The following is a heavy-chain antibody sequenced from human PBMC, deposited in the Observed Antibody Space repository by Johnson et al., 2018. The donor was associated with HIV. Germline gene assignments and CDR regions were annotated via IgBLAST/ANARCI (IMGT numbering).Heavy chain of an antibody. V-gene: IGHV3-11*04. CDR3: ARDQFRKGWDQLGVDALDI. CDR1: GFTFSDYY. CDR2: ISSSGTTV. D-gene: IGHD1-26*01. Sequence: QVQLVESGGGLVQPGGSLRLSCKATGFTFSDYYMGWIRQTPGKGLEWVSYISSSGTTVYYADSVKGRFSISRDNAKNSLYLKMNSRRAEDTAVDYCARDQFRKGWDQLGVDALDIWGQGTMVTVSS. J-gene: IGHJ3*02.